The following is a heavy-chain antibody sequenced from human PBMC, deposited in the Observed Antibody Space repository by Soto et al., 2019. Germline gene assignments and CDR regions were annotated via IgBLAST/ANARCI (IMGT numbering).Heavy chain of an antibody. Sequence: QVQLMQSGGEVKMPGASVEVSCKTSGYMFTTYGMSWVRQAPGQGLEWMAWISAYNGNKKYAQKFEGRVTMTTDTSTSIVSMELRDLTSDDTAIYYCARTGGGMAARPLEYWGQGTLVIVSS. J-gene: IGHJ4*02. D-gene: IGHD6-6*01. CDR3: ARTGGGMAARPLEY. CDR2: ISAYNGNK. CDR1: GYMFTTYG. V-gene: IGHV1-18*01.